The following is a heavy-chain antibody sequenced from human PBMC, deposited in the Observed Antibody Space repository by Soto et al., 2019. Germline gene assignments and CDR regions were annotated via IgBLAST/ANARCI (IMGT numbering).Heavy chain of an antibody. CDR2: IYQSGST. D-gene: IGHD4-17*01. Sequence: QVQLQDSGPGLVKPSGTLSLTCAVSGGSFSSNNWWSWVRQPPGKGLEWVGEIYQSGSTNYTPSLKSRVTISVENSQIQFSLKLSFVTAADTSVYYCARDPDYCDNSFDLWVRGTLVTVST. CDR1: GGSFSSNNW. J-gene: IGHJ2*01. CDR3: ARDPDYCDNSFDL. V-gene: IGHV4-4*02.